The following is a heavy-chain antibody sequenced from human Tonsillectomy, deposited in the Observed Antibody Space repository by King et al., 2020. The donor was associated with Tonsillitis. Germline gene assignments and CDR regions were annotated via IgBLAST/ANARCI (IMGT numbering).Heavy chain of an antibody. D-gene: IGHD2-15*01. V-gene: IGHV3-49*04. CDR3: TRDEPPYCSDGSCTRPYHYGMDV. J-gene: IGHJ6*02. Sequence: EVQLVESGGGLVQPGRSLRLSCTASGFTFGDYAMSWVRQAPGKGLEWVGFIRSKTYGGTTEYAASVKGRFTISRDDSKSIAYLQMNSLKTEDTAVYYCTRDEPPYCSDGSCTRPYHYGMDVWGQGTTVTVSS. CDR2: IRSKTYGGTT. CDR1: GFTFGDYA.